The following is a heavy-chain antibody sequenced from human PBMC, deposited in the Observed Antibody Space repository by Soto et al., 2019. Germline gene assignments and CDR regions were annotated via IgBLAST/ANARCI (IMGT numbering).Heavy chain of an antibody. CDR2: ISGSGGST. Sequence: PGGSLRLSCAASGFTFSSYAMSWVRQAPGKGLEWVSAISGSGGSTYYADSVKGRFTISRDNSKNTLYLQMNSLRAEDTAVYYCAKLDYYDSSGYSDYFDYWGQGTLVTVSS. J-gene: IGHJ4*02. V-gene: IGHV3-23*01. CDR1: GFTFSSYA. D-gene: IGHD3-22*01. CDR3: AKLDYYDSSGYSDYFDY.